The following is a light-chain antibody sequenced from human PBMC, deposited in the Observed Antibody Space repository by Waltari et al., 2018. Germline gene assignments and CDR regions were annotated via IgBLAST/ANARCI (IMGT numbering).Light chain of an antibody. Sequence: QHPMEGPRYLMKFNSDGSHNKGDKIPERFAGSSSGAERYLTSSSLQSEDEADYYCQTGGHGTWVFGGGTKLTVL. CDR3: QTGGHGTWV. V-gene: IGLV4-69*01. J-gene: IGLJ3*02. CDR2: FNSDGSH.